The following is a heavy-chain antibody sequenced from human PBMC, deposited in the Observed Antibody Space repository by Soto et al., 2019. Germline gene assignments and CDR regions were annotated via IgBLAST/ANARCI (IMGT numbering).Heavy chain of an antibody. J-gene: IGHJ4*02. D-gene: IGHD3-16*01. V-gene: IGHV1-46*01. CDR2: INPSGGST. Sequence: ASVKVSCKASGYTFTSYYMHWVRQAPGQGLEWMGIINPSGGSTSYAQKFQGRVTMTRDTSTSTVYMELNSLKTEDTAVYYCSGHGALSAPWGPGTLVTVSS. CDR3: SGHGALSAP. CDR1: GYTFTSYY.